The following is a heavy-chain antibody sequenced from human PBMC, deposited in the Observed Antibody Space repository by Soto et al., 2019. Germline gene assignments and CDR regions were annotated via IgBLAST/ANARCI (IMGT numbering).Heavy chain of an antibody. CDR3: ARPNDILTGTDAFDI. CDR1: GYSFTSYG. J-gene: IGHJ3*02. D-gene: IGHD3-9*01. Sequence: ASVKVSCKASGYSFTSYGISWVRQAPGQGLEWMGWISAYNGNTNYAQKLQGRVTMTTDTSTSTAYMELRSLRSDDTAVYYCARPNDILTGTDAFDIWRQGTMVTASS. CDR2: ISAYNGNT. V-gene: IGHV1-18*01.